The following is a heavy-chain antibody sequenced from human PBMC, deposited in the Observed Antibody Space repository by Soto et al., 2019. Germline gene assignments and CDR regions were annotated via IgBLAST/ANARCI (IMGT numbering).Heavy chain of an antibody. D-gene: IGHD1-1*01. CDR3: VRVRNSFDY. CDR1: GGSFSGYY. V-gene: IGHV4-34*01. CDR2: INHSGST. J-gene: IGHJ4*02. Sequence: QVQLQQWGAGLLKPSETLSLTCAVYGGSFSGYYWSWIRQPPGKGLEWIGEINHSGSTNYNPSLKSRVTLSVDTSKNQFSRKLSSVTAADTAVYYCVRVRNSFDYWGQGTLVTVSS.